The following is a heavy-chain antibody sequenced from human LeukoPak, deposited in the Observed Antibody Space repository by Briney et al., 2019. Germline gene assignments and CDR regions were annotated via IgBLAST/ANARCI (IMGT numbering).Heavy chain of an antibody. Sequence: SETLSLTCTVSGGSISSDSFYWSWIRQPAGKGLEWIGRIYTTGRTIYNPSLKSRVTISVDTSKNQFSLKLSSVTAADTAVYYCARGAVVVPNWFDPWGQGTLVTVSS. CDR1: GGSISSDSFY. V-gene: IGHV4-61*02. CDR3: ARGAVVVPNWFDP. J-gene: IGHJ5*02. CDR2: IYTTGRT. D-gene: IGHD2-2*01.